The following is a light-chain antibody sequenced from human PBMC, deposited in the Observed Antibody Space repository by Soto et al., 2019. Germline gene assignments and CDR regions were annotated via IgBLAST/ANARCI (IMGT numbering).Light chain of an antibody. J-gene: IGKJ2*01. CDR3: QQFDSLPYT. V-gene: IGKV1-33*01. Sequence: DIQMTQSGASLSASVGDRVTITCQASQDINDRLNWYQQKPGKAPKILISDASSLETGVPSRFSGDGSGTDFTLTINNLQPEDFATYHCQQFDSLPYTFGQGTSLEI. CDR1: QDINDR. CDR2: DAS.